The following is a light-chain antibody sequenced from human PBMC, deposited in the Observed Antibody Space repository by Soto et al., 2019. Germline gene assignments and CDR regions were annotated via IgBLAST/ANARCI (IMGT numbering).Light chain of an antibody. CDR2: EGS. Sequence: QSALTQPASVSRSPGQSITISCTGTSSDVGSYNLVSWYQQHPGKAPKLMIYEGSKRPSGVSNRFSGSKSGNTASLTISGLQAEDEADSYCCSYAGSSTSGVVFGGGTKLTVL. V-gene: IGLV2-23*01. J-gene: IGLJ2*01. CDR3: CSYAGSSTSGVV. CDR1: SSDVGSYNL.